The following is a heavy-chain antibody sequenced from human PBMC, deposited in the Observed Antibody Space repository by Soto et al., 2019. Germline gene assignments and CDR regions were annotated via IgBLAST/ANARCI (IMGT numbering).Heavy chain of an antibody. Sequence: QLQLQESGPGLVKPSETLSLTCSVSGVSTSGTTYYWGWIRRPPGKGLEWIGSIYYSGTTYYNPSLKSRVTIAIDTSKNQFSLKLSSVTAADMAVYYCARRFISPAGTGDYFDFWGQGTLVTVSS. CDR1: GVSTSGTTYY. CDR2: IYYSGTT. V-gene: IGHV4-39*01. CDR3: ARRFISPAGTGDYFDF. D-gene: IGHD6-13*01. J-gene: IGHJ4*02.